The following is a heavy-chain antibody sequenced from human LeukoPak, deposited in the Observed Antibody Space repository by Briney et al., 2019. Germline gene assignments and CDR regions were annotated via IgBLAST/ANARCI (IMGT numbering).Heavy chain of an antibody. V-gene: IGHV3-7*03. Sequence: GGSLRLSCAASEFTFSRFWMSWVRQAPGKGLEWVANINQDGGERNYVDSVKGRFTISRDNAKSSLYLQMNSLRAEDTAVYYCATIAVAGYFDYWGQGTLVTVSS. CDR2: INQDGGER. J-gene: IGHJ4*02. CDR1: EFTFSRFW. CDR3: ATIAVAGYFDY. D-gene: IGHD6-19*01.